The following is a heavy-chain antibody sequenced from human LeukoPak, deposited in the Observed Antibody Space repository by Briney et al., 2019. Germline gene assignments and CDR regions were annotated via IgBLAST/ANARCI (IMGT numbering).Heavy chain of an antibody. D-gene: IGHD4-23*01. CDR1: GYSFTSYW. V-gene: IGHV5-51*01. Sequence: GESLKISCKGSGYSFTSYWIGWVRQMPGKGLEWMGIIYPGDSDTRYSPSFQGQVTISADKSISTAYLQWSSLKASDTAMYYCARYRHDYGGNHGAFDIWGQGTMVTVSS. CDR3: ARYRHDYGGNHGAFDI. J-gene: IGHJ3*02. CDR2: IYPGDSDT.